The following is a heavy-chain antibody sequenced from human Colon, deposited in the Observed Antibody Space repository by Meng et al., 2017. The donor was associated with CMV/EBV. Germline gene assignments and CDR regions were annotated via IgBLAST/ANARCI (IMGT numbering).Heavy chain of an antibody. CDR2: ISAYTGDT. CDR1: GYTCTNYG. Sequence: QVHLVRSGAEVKKPGASVKVSCSASGYTCTNYGISWVRQAPGQGLEWMGWISAYTGDTYYAQKFQGRVTMTTDTSTSTAYMELRSLRSDDTAVYYCVRESQSGSYIYLQHWGQGTLVTVSS. CDR3: VRESQSGSYIYLQH. D-gene: IGHD1-26*01. J-gene: IGHJ1*01. V-gene: IGHV1-18*01.